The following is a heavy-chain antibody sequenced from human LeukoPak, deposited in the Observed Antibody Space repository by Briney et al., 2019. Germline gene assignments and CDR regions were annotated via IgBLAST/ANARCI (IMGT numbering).Heavy chain of an antibody. CDR2: IYPGDSDT. D-gene: IGHD3-10*01. CDR1: GYSFTSYW. J-gene: IGHJ4*02. CDR3: ARVGKVGATFWPFDY. Sequence: GESLKISCKGSGYSFTSYWIGWVRQMPGKGLEWMGIIYPGDSDTRYSPSFQGQVTISADKSISTAYLQWSSLKVSDTAMYYCARVGKVGATFWPFDYWGQGTLVTVSS. V-gene: IGHV5-51*01.